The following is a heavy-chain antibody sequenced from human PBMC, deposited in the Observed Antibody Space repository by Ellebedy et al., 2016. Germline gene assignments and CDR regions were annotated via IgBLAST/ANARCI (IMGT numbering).Heavy chain of an antibody. V-gene: IGHV3-7*01. J-gene: IGHJ4*02. Sequence: GESLKISCAASGFTFNNYWMSWVRQAPGKGLEWVANINQDGSARYYADSVKGRFTISRDNAENSLYLQMNSLRAEDTAVYYCARIYCGDGGCYYDYWGQGTLITVSS. CDR3: ARIYCGDGGCYYDY. CDR2: INQDGSAR. D-gene: IGHD2-15*01. CDR1: GFTFNNYW.